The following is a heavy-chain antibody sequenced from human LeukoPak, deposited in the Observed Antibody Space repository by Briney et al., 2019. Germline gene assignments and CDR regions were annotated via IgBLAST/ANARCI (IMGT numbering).Heavy chain of an antibody. J-gene: IGHJ4*02. D-gene: IGHD3-16*02. V-gene: IGHV1-69*13. CDR2: IIPIFGTA. CDR1: GGTFSSYA. CDR3: ARGGGGDYVWGSYRHFDY. Sequence: ASVKVSCKASGGTFSSYAISWVRQAPGQGLEWMGGIIPIFGTANYAQKFQGRVTIIADESTSTAYMELSSLRSEDTAVYYCARGGGGDYVWGSYRHFDYWGQGTLVTVSS.